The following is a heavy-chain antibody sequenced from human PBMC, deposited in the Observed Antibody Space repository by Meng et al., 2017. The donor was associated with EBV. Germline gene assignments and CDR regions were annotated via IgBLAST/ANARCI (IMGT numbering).Heavy chain of an antibody. CDR1: GGSNSSRNW. CDR3: VGTRTGTPDY. V-gene: IGHV4-4*02. CDR2: IYHSGST. D-gene: IGHD1-1*01. J-gene: IGHJ4*02. Sequence: VQQQAAGPGLVKPSGPLSITWAVSGGSNSSRNWWSWVRQPPGKGLEWIGEIYHSGSTNYNPSLKSRVTISVDKSKNQFSPKLSSVTAADTAVYYCVGTRTGTPDYWGQGTLVTVSS.